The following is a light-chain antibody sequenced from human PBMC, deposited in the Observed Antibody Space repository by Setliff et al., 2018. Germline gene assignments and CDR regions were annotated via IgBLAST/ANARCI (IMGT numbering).Light chain of an antibody. CDR1: QSVSSY. Sequence: EIVLTQSPATLSLSPGERATLPCRASQSVSSYLAWYQQKPGQAPRLLIYDASNRATGIPARFSGSGSGTDFTLTISSLEPEDFAVYYCQQRSNWLPLTFGGGTKVDIK. V-gene: IGKV3-11*01. CDR3: QQRSNWLPLT. J-gene: IGKJ4*01. CDR2: DAS.